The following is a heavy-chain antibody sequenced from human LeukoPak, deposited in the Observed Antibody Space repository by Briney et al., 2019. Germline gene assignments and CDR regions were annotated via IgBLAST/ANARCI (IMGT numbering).Heavy chain of an antibody. V-gene: IGHV4-61*02. J-gene: IGHJ5*02. Sequence: SQTLSLTCTVSGGSISSGHYYWSWIRQPAGKGLEWIGRIYTSGSTNYNPSLKSRVTISVDTSKNQFSLKLSSVTAADTAVYYCARDPGSEGWLDPWGQGTLVTVSS. CDR2: IYTSGST. D-gene: IGHD1-26*01. CDR3: ARDPGSEGWLDP. CDR1: GGSISSGHYY.